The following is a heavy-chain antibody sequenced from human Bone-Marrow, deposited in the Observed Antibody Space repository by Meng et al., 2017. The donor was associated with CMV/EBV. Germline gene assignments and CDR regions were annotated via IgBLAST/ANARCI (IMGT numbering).Heavy chain of an antibody. V-gene: IGHV1-2*02. CDR1: GYTFTGYY. CDR3: ARDVDYPNWFDP. Sequence: ASAKVSCKASGYTFTGYYMHWVRQAPGQGLEWMGWINPNSGGTNYAQKFQGRVTMTRDTSISTAYMELSRLRSDDTAVYYCARDVDYPNWFDPWGQGTLVTVSS. D-gene: IGHD4-11*01. J-gene: IGHJ5*02. CDR2: INPNSGGT.